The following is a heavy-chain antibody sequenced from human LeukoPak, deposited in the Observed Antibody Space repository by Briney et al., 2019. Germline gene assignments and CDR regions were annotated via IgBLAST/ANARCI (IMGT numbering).Heavy chain of an antibody. CDR3: AKGLQPYYYYGMDV. D-gene: IGHD5-18*01. CDR2: ISGSGGST. CDR1: XFTFSSYA. J-gene: IGHJ6*02. V-gene: IGHV3-23*01. Sequence: GXSLRLSCAAXXFTFSSYAMSWVRQAPGKGLEWGAAISGSGGSTYYADSVKGRLTIARENSKNRLYVQRNSLRAEDTAVYYCAKGLQPYYYYGMDVWGQGTTVTVSS.